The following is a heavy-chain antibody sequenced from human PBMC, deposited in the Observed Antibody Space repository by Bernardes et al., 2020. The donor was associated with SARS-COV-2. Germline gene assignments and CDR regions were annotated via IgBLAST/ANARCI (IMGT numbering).Heavy chain of an antibody. CDR1: GYTFTTYA. J-gene: IGHJ4*02. V-gene: IGHV1-3*04. Sequence: ASVKVSCKASGYTFTTYAIHWVRQAPGQRPEWMGWINTGDGDTRYSQNFQGRVIITGDTSANTAYIQLSSLRSEDTAVYYCARDHYGTISYLFDHWGQGTLVTVSS. D-gene: IGHD1-26*01. CDR3: ARDHYGTISYLFDH. CDR2: INTGDGDT.